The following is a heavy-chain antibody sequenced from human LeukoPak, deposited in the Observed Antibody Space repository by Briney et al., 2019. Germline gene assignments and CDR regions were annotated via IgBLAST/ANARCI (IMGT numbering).Heavy chain of an antibody. V-gene: IGHV3-33*01. CDR2: IWYDGSNK. D-gene: IGHD6-19*01. J-gene: IGHJ4*02. CDR3: ARESTPWGIAVAGTSDFDY. Sequence: PGRSLRLSCAASGFTFSSYGMHWVRQAPGKGLEWVAVIWYDGSNKYYADSVKGRFTISRDNSKNTLYLQMNSLRAEDTAVYCCARESTPWGIAVAGTSDFDYWGQGTLVTVSS. CDR1: GFTFSSYG.